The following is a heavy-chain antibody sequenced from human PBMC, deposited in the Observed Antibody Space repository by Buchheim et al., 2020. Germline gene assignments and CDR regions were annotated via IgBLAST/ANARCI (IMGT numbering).Heavy chain of an antibody. J-gene: IGHJ4*02. CDR2: ISYDGSNK. CDR1: GFTFSSYA. Sequence: QVQLVESGGGVVQPGRSLRLSCAASGFTFSSYAMHWVRQAPGKGLEWVAVISYDGSNKYYADSVKGRFTISRDNSKNKRYLQMNSLRAEDTAVYYCARDTAMVRGDYWGQGAL. CDR3: ARDTAMVRGDY. V-gene: IGHV3-30-3*01. D-gene: IGHD5-18*01.